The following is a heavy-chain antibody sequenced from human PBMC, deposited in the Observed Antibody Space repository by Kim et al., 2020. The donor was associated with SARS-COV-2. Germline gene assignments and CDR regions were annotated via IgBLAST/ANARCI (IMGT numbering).Heavy chain of an antibody. D-gene: IGHD6-6*01. V-gene: IGHV4-38-2*02. Sequence: SETLSLTCTVSGYSISSGYYWGWIRQPPGKGLEWIGSIYHSGSTYYNPSLKSRVTISVDTSKNQFSLKLSSVTAADTAVYYCARDSSLARVQDFDYWGQG. J-gene: IGHJ4*02. CDR2: IYHSGST. CDR1: GYSISSGYY. CDR3: ARDSSLARVQDFDY.